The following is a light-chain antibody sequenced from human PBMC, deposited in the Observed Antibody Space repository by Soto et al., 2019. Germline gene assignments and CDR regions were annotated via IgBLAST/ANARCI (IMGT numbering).Light chain of an antibody. CDR1: QNISTS. Sequence: DSQLTQSPFALSGSGGGRGTLGCRASQNISTSLAWYQQKPGKAPKLLIYAASSLQSGVPSRFSGSGSGTDFTLTISSLQPEDFATYYCQQSYSTPRTFGQGTTGDIK. V-gene: IGKV1-39*01. CDR2: AAS. CDR3: QQSYSTPRT. J-gene: IGKJ1*01.